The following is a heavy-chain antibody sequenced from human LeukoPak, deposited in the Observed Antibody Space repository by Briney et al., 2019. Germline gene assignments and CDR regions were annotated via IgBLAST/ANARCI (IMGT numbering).Heavy chain of an antibody. CDR3: ARPSRDGYRYTFDY. CDR1: GGTFSSYA. J-gene: IGHJ4*02. V-gene: IGHV1-69*04. Sequence: GSSVKVSCKASGGTFSSYAISWVRQAPGQGLEWMGRIIPILGIANYAQKFQGRVTITADKSTSTAYMELSSLRSEDTAVYYCARPSRDGYRYTFDYWGQGILVTVSS. CDR2: IIPILGIA. D-gene: IGHD5-24*01.